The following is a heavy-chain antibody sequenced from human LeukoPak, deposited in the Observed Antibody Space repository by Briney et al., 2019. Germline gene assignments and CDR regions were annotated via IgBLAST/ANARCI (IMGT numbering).Heavy chain of an antibody. CDR3: ARGELRFLEWLSTEAYFDY. CDR1: GGSFSGYY. CDR2: INHIGST. Sequence: SETLSLTCAVYGGSFSGYYWSWIRQPPGKGLEWIGEINHIGSTNYNPSLKSRVTISVDTSKNQFSLKLSSVTAADTAVYYCARGELRFLEWLSTEAYFDYWGQGTLVTVSS. J-gene: IGHJ4*02. D-gene: IGHD3-3*01. V-gene: IGHV4-34*01.